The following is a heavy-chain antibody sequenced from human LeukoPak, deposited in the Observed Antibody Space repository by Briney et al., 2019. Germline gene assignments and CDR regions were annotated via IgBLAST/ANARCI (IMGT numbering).Heavy chain of an antibody. CDR1: GFTFSSYA. D-gene: IGHD3-22*01. CDR2: ISSNGGST. V-gene: IGHV3-64*01. J-gene: IGHJ6*02. Sequence: GGSLRLSCAASGFTFSSYAMHWVRQAPGKGLEYVSAISSNGGSTCYANSVKGRFTISRDNSKNTLYLRMGSLRAEDMAVYYCARDSDSSGYYYGMDVWGQGTTVTVSS. CDR3: ARDSDSSGYYYGMDV.